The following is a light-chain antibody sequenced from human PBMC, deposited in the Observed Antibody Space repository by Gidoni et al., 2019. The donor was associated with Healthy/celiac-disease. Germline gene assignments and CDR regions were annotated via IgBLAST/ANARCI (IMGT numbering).Light chain of an antibody. CDR3: QQRSNWPPSRT. V-gene: IGKV3-11*01. CDR1: QSVSSY. Sequence: EIVLTQSPATLSLSPGERATLSCRASQSVSSYLAWYQQKPGQAPRLLIYDASNRATGIPARFSGSGSGTDFTLTISSLEPEDFAVYYCQQRSNWPPSRTFXQXTKLEIK. CDR2: DAS. J-gene: IGKJ2*01.